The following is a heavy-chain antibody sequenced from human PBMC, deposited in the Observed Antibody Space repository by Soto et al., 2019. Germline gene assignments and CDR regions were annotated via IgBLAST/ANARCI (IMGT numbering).Heavy chain of an antibody. J-gene: IGHJ4*02. D-gene: IGHD3-10*01. Sequence: QVQLQESGPGLVKPSETLSLTCTVSGGSIRSYYWSWIRQPPGKGLEWIGYIYYSGNTNYNPSLKSRVTMSLDTSKNRFSLGLSSGTAADTAVYYCAGGTGGSGGGWGQGTLVTVSS. V-gene: IGHV4-59*01. CDR2: IYYSGNT. CDR3: AGGTGGSGGG. CDR1: GGSIRSYY.